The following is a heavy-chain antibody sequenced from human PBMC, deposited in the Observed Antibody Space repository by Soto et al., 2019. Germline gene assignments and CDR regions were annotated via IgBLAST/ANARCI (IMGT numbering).Heavy chain of an antibody. CDR2: IYYSGST. J-gene: IGHJ5*02. D-gene: IGHD6-25*01. V-gene: IGHV4-31*03. CDR1: GGSISSGGYY. Sequence: SETLSLTCTVSGGSISSGGYYWSWIRQHPGKGLEWIGYIYYSGSTYYNPSLKSRVTISVDTSKNQFSLKVSSVTAADTAVYYCAREAAGILNWFDPWGQRTLVTVSS. CDR3: AREAAGILNWFDP.